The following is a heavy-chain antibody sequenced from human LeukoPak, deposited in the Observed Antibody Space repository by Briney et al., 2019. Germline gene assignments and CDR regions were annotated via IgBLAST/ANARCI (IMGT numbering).Heavy chain of an antibody. CDR1: GGSISSSSYY. V-gene: IGHV4-39*07. Sequence: SETLSLTCTVSGGSISSSSYYWGWIRQPPGKGLEWIGSIYYSGSTYYNPSLKSRVTISVDTSKNQLSLKLSSVTAADTAVYYCAREDSGYVDYWGQGTLVTVSS. CDR3: AREDSGYVDY. J-gene: IGHJ4*02. D-gene: IGHD6-19*01. CDR2: IYYSGST.